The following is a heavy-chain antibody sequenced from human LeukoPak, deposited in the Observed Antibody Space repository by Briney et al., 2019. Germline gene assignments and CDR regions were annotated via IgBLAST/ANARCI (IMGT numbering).Heavy chain of an antibody. CDR1: GGSISSGGYS. CDR3: ARGRSCSGGSCYYTQHRPFDY. CDR2: IYHSGST. Sequence: SETLSLTCAVSGGSISSGGYSWSWIRQPPGKGLEWIGYIYHSGSTNYNPSLKSRVTISVDTSKNQFSLKLSSVTAADTAVYYCARGRSCSGGSCYYTQHRPFDYWGQGTLVTVSS. J-gene: IGHJ4*02. D-gene: IGHD2-15*01. V-gene: IGHV4-30-2*01.